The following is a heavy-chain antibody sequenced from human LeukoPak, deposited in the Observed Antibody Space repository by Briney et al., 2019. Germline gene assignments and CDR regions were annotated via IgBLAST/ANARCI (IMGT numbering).Heavy chain of an antibody. CDR3: ARESSSSPDY. V-gene: IGHV4-34*01. Sequence: PSETLSLTCAVYGGSFSGYYWSWTRQPPGKGLEWIGEINHSGSTNYNPSLRSRVTISVDTSKNQFYLRLTSVTAADSAMYYCARESSSSPDYWGQGTLVTVSS. J-gene: IGHJ4*02. D-gene: IGHD6-6*01. CDR1: GGSFSGYY. CDR2: INHSGST.